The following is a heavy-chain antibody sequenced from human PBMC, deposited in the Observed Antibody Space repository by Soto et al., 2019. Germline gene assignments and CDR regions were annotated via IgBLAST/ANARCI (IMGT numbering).Heavy chain of an antibody. Sequence: SETLSLTCTVSGGSISSSSYYWGWIRQPPGKGLEWIGSIYYSGSTYYNPSLKSRVTISVDTSKNQFSLKLSSVTAADTAVYYCARQSRVKAFDIWGQGTMVTVSS. D-gene: IGHD3-10*01. CDR1: GGSISSSSYY. CDR2: IYYSGST. J-gene: IGHJ3*02. CDR3: ARQSRVKAFDI. V-gene: IGHV4-39*01.